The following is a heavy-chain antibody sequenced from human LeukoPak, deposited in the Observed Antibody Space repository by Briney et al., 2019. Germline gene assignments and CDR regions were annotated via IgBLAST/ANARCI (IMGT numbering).Heavy chain of an antibody. CDR3: ARVAWGNDAFDI. J-gene: IGHJ3*02. D-gene: IGHD3-16*01. CDR1: GFTFSSYW. Sequence: GGSLRLSCAASGFTFSSYWMSWVRQAPGKGLEWVANIKEDGSEKYYVDSVKGRFTIYRDNAKNSLYLQMNSLRAEDTAVYYCARVAWGNDAFDIWGQGTMVTVSS. V-gene: IGHV3-7*01. CDR2: IKEDGSEK.